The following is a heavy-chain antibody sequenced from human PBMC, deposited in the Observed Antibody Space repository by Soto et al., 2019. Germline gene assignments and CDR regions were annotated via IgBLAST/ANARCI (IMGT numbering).Heavy chain of an antibody. V-gene: IGHV1-3*01. CDR3: ARDRGIYSSSSRIYFDY. D-gene: IGHD6-6*01. CDR1: GYTFTSYA. CDR2: INAGNGNT. Sequence: ASVKVSCKASGYTFTSYAMHWVRQAPGQRLEWMGWINAGNGNTKYSQKFQGRVTITRDTSASTAYMELSSLRSEDTAVYYCARDRGIYSSSSRIYFDYWGQGTLVTVSS. J-gene: IGHJ4*02.